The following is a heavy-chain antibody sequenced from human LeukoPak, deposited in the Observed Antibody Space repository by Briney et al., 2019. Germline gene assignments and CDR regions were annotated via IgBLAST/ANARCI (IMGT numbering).Heavy chain of an antibody. D-gene: IGHD3-22*01. Sequence: SETLSLTCAVYGGSFSGYYWSWIRPPPGKGLEWIGEINHSGSTNYSPSLKTRVTIYVDTSRNQFSLKLSSVTVAYTAVYYCARLGGYYDPPGYWGQGTLVTVSS. J-gene: IGHJ4*02. V-gene: IGHV4-34*01. CDR1: GGSFSGYY. CDR3: ARLGGYYDPPGY. CDR2: INHSGST.